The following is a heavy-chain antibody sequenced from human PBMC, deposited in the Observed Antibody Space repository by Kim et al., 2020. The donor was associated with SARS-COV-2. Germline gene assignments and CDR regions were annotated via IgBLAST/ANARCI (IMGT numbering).Heavy chain of an antibody. CDR1: GYTFTSYD. D-gene: IGHD2-2*01. CDR2: MNPNSGNT. CDR3: ARGAARREYQLLFPYYYYYWDV. Sequence: ASVKVSCKASGYTFTSYDINWVRQATGQGLEWMGWMNPNSGNTGYAQKFQGRVTMTRNTSISTAYMELSSLRSEDTAVYYCARGAARREYQLLFPYYYYYWDVGGKGTTVPVTS. V-gene: IGHV1-8*01. J-gene: IGHJ6*03.